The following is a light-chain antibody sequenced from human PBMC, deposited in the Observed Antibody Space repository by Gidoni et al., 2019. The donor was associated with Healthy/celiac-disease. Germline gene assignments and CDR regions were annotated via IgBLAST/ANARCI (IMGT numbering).Light chain of an antibody. J-gene: IGKJ1*01. CDR3: QQYNNWPGT. CDR1: QSVSSN. V-gene: IGKV3-15*01. Sequence: ELVMTQSPATLSVSPGERATLSCRASQSVSSNLAWYQQKPGQAPRRLIYGASTRATGIPARFSGSGSGTEFTLTISSLQSEDFAVYYCQQYNNWPGTFGQGTKVEIK. CDR2: GAS.